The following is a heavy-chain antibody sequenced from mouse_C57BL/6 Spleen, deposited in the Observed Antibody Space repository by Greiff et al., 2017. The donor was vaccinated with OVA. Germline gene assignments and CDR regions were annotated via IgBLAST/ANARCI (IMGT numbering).Heavy chain of an antibody. D-gene: IGHD1-1*01. Sequence: QVQLQQSGAELVKPGASVKMSCKASGYTFTSYWITWVKQRPGPGLEWIGDIYPGSGSTNYNEKFKSKATLTVDTSSSTAYMQLSSLTSEDSAVYYCARGVITTVVAKGDYYAMDYWGQGTSVTVSS. CDR1: GYTFTSYW. CDR3: ARGVITTVVAKGDYYAMDY. J-gene: IGHJ4*01. V-gene: IGHV1-55*01. CDR2: IYPGSGST.